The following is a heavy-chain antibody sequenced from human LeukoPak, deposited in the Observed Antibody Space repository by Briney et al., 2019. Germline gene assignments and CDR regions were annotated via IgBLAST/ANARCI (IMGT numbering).Heavy chain of an antibody. Sequence: GASVKVSCKASRDNFSSYAISWVRQAPGQGLEWMGRIIPILGIANYAQKFQGRVTITADKSTSTAYMELSSLRSEDTAVYYCARGHGAAAGGNWFDPWGQGTLVTVSS. CDR3: ARGHGAAAGGNWFDP. D-gene: IGHD6-13*01. CDR1: RDNFSSYA. CDR2: IIPILGIA. V-gene: IGHV1-69*04. J-gene: IGHJ5*02.